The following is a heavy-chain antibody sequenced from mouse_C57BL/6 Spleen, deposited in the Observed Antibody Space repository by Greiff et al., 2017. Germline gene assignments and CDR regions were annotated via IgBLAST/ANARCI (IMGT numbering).Heavy chain of an antibody. V-gene: IGHV1-9*01. J-gene: IGHJ4*01. D-gene: IGHD1-1*01. Sequence: VQLQESGAELMKPGASVKLSCKATGYTFTGYWIEWVKQRPGHGLEWIGEILPGSGSTNYTEKFKGKATFTADTSSNPAYMQRSSLTSEDSAIYYCARDHYYYGSNYARDYWGQGTSVTVSS. CDR1: GYTFTGYW. CDR3: ARDHYYYGSNYARDY. CDR2: ILPGSGST.